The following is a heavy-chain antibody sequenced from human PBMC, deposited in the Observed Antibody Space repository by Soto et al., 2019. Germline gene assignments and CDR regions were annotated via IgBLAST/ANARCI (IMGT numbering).Heavy chain of an antibody. J-gene: IGHJ4*02. CDR1: GFTFSSYA. Sequence: EVQLLESGGGLVQPGGSLRLSGAAYGFTFSSYAMTWVRQAPGKGLEWVSAISGSGGSTYYADSVKGQFTISRDNSKNTLYLQMNSLRAEDTAVYYCAKGLYSGSYFEYWGQGTLVTVSS. D-gene: IGHD1-26*01. CDR3: AKGLYSGSYFEY. V-gene: IGHV3-23*01. CDR2: ISGSGGST.